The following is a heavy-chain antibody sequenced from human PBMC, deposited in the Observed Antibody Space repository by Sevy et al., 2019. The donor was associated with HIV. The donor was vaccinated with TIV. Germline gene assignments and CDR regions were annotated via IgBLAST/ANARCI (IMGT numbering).Heavy chain of an antibody. V-gene: IGHV3-33*01. CDR3: ARGGDFNDRSAKRDFDY. Sequence: GGSLRLSCAASGFTFSNYGMHWVRQAPGKGLEWVAVIWNDGSNKYYADYMKGGFTISRDNSKNTLYMQMNSLRVEDRAVYFCARGGDFNDRSAKRDFDYWGQGTLVTVSS. J-gene: IGHJ4*02. D-gene: IGHD3-22*01. CDR1: GFTFSNYG. CDR2: IWNDGSNK.